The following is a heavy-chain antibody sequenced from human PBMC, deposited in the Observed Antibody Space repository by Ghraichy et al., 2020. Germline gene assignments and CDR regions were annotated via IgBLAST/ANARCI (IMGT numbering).Heavy chain of an antibody. CDR2: IYYSGST. Sequence: SETLSLTCTVSGGSISSGGYYWSWIRQHPGKGLEWIGYIYYSGSTYYNPSLKSRVTISVDTSKNQFSLKLSSVTAADTAVYYCARDRGRGFWFDPWGQGTLVTVSS. CDR1: GGSISSGGYY. J-gene: IGHJ5*02. V-gene: IGHV4-31*03. D-gene: IGHD1-26*01. CDR3: ARDRGRGFWFDP.